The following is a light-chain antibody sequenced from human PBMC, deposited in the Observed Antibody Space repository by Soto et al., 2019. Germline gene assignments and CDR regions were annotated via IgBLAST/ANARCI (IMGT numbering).Light chain of an antibody. J-gene: IGLJ1*01. CDR2: DVS. CDR3: CSYADNYYV. CDR1: SSDVGGYNY. Sequence: QSALTQPRSVSGSPGQSVTISCTGTSSDVGGYNYVSWYQQHPGKAPKLMIYDVSKRPSGVPDRFSGSKSGNTASLTISGLQAEDEADYYCCSYADNYYVFGTGTKLTVL. V-gene: IGLV2-11*01.